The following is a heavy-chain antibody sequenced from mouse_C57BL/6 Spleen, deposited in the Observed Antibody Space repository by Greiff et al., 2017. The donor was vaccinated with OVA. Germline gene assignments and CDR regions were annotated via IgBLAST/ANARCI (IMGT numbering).Heavy chain of an antibody. CDR1: GFTFSSYA. Sequence: DVHLVESGGGLVKPGGSLKLSCAASGFTFSSYAMSWVRQTPEKRLEWVATISDGGSYTYYPDNVKGRFTISRDNAKNNLYLQMSHLKSEDTAMYYCARDGGGYYVRYAMDYWGQGTSVTVSS. J-gene: IGHJ4*01. D-gene: IGHD2-3*01. CDR2: ISDGGSYT. CDR3: ARDGGGYYVRYAMDY. V-gene: IGHV5-4*01.